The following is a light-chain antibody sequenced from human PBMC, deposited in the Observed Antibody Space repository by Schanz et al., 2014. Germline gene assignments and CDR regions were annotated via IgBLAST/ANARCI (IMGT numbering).Light chain of an antibody. J-gene: IGKJ5*01. CDR3: QQYYSTPPIT. CDR1: QSVLYSSNNKDY. Sequence: DIVMTQSPDSLAVSLGERATINCKSSQSVLYSSNNKDYLAWYQQRPGQPPKLLIYWASTRESGVPDRFSGSGSWTDFTLTISSPQAEDVAVYYFQQYYSTPPITFGQGTRLEI. V-gene: IGKV4-1*01. CDR2: WAS.